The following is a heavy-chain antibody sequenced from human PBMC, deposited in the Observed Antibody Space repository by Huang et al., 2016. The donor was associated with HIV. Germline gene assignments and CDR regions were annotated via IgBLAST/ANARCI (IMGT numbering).Heavy chain of an antibody. V-gene: IGHV4-39*02. J-gene: IGHJ1*01. D-gene: IGHD3-3*01. CDR3: ARTGVAVSDDPEYFQH. Sequence: LQESGPGLVGPSETLSLTCAVSGASINSNTFYWGWIRRPPGKALEWIGIIYYGGTTYYNPALKRRARIAVDASKNRIFLHLRSVTAADTGVYYCARTGVAVSDDPEYFQHWGQGALVTIS. CDR2: IYYGGTT. CDR1: GASINSNTFY.